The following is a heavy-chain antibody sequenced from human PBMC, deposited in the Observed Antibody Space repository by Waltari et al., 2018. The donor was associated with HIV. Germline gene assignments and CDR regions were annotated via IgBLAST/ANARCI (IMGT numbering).Heavy chain of an antibody. D-gene: IGHD3-9*01. V-gene: IGHV1-69*04. Sequence: QVQLVQSGAEVKKPGSPVLVSCKASGATYSRDAVSWARQAPGQGREWMGRIIPILGIANYAQKFQGRVTITADKSTSTAYMELSSLRSEDTAVYYCARAPRGYFDWYLDYWGQGTLVTVSS. CDR1: GATYSRDA. J-gene: IGHJ4*02. CDR3: ARAPRGYFDWYLDY. CDR2: IIPILGIA.